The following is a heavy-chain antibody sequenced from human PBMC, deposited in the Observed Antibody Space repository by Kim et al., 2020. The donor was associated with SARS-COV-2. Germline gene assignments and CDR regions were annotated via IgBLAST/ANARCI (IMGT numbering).Heavy chain of an antibody. CDR1: GGSVSSGGNY. Sequence: SETLSLTCTVSGGSVSSGGNYWTWIRQHPGRGLEWIGCIYHSGTAYYNPSLKSRRTMSIDTSKNQFSLKLSSVTAADTAVYYCARGPSDLVTTIKSKRGGKYFDYGDQGTLVTVSS. CDR2: IYHSGTA. CDR3: ARGPSDLVTTIKSKRGGKYFDY. J-gene: IGHJ4*02. D-gene: IGHD5-12*01. V-gene: IGHV4-31*03.